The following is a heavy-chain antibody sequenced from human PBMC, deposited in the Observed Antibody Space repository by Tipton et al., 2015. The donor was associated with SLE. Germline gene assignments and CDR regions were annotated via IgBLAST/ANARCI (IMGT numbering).Heavy chain of an antibody. CDR2: IYYSGST. CDR3: ARLRVISYYFDY. V-gene: IGHV4-59*12. CDR1: GGSISSYY. D-gene: IGHD2-21*01. J-gene: IGHJ4*02. Sequence: LRLSCTVSGGSISSYYWSWIRQPPGKGLEWIGSIYYSGSTYFNPSLKSRVTISVDTSKNQFSLKLSSVTAADTAVYYCARLRVISYYFDYWGQGTLVTVSS.